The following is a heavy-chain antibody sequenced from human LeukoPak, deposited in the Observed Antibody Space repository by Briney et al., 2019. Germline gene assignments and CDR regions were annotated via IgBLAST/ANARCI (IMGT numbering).Heavy chain of an antibody. Sequence: ASVKVSCKVSGYTLTELSMHWVRQAPGKGLEWMGGFDPEDGETIYAQKSQGRVTMTEDTSTDTAYMELSSLRSEDTAVYYCAKGQGSWELETYYFDYWGQGTLVTVSS. CDR1: GYTLTELS. J-gene: IGHJ4*02. V-gene: IGHV1-24*01. CDR2: FDPEDGET. D-gene: IGHD1-26*01. CDR3: AKGQGSWELETYYFDY.